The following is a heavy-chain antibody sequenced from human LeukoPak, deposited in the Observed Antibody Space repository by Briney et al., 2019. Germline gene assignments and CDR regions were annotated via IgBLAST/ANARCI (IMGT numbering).Heavy chain of an antibody. V-gene: IGHV1-69*13. Sequence: GASVKVSCKASGGTFSSYAISWVRQAPGQGLEWMGGIIPIFGTANYAQKFQGRVTITADESTSTAYMELSSLRSEDTAVYYCASSKGVAPNYGMDVWGQGTTVTVSS. CDR2: IIPIFGTA. J-gene: IGHJ6*02. CDR3: ASSKGVAPNYGMDV. CDR1: GGTFSSYA.